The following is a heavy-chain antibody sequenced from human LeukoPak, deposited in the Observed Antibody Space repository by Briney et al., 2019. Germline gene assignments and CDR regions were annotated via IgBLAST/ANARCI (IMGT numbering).Heavy chain of an antibody. CDR1: GGSISSGSYY. CDR2: IYTSGST. J-gene: IGHJ4*02. CDR3: ASSDSSSSFDY. V-gene: IGHV4-61*02. Sequence: PSQTLSLTXTVSGGSISSGSYYWSWIRQPAGKGLEWIGRIYTSGSTNYNPSLKSRVTISVDTSKNQFSLKLSSVTAADTAVYYCASSDSSSSFDYWGQGTLVTVSS. D-gene: IGHD6-13*01.